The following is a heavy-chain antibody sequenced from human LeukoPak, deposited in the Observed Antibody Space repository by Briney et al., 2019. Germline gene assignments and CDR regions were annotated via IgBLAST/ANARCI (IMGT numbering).Heavy chain of an antibody. D-gene: IGHD5-18*01. Sequence: ASVKVSCKASGGTFSSYAISWVRQAPGQGLEWMGGIIPIFGTANYAQKSQGRVTITADESTSTAYMELSSLRSEDTAVYYCASILSLQLWLHQWGQGTLVTVSS. CDR3: ASILSLQLWLHQ. J-gene: IGHJ4*02. V-gene: IGHV1-69*01. CDR2: IIPIFGTA. CDR1: GGTFSSYA.